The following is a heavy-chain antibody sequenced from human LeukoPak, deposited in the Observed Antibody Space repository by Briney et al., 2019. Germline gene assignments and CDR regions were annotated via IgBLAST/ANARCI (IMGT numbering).Heavy chain of an antibody. CDR1: GFTLSYNN. J-gene: IGHJ3*02. D-gene: IGHD3-22*01. CDR2: ISSSSSYI. CDR3: ARADSSGYYLVGGFDI. Sequence: GGSLRLSCAASGFTLSYNNMNWVRQAPGKGLEWVSSISSSSSYIYFADSVKGRFTVSRDNAKNSLNLQMNSLRAEDTAVYYCARADSSGYYLVGGFDIWGQGTVVTVSS. V-gene: IGHV3-21*01.